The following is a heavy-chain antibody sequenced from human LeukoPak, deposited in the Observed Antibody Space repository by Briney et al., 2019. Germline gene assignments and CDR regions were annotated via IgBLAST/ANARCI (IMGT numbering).Heavy chain of an antibody. Sequence: ASVNVSCKASGYTFTSYGISWVRQAPGQGLEWMGWINPNNGGTNYAQKFQGRVTMTRDTSISTAYMELSRLRSDDTAVYYCATGGSGYYAFDYWAQGTLVTVS. CDR2: INPNNGGT. CDR3: ATGGSGYYAFDY. CDR1: GYTFTSYG. J-gene: IGHJ4*02. V-gene: IGHV1-2*02. D-gene: IGHD3-22*01.